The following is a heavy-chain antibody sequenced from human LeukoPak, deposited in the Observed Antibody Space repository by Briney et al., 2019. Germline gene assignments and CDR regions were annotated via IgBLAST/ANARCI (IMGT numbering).Heavy chain of an antibody. J-gene: IGHJ4*02. D-gene: IGHD3-16*01. CDR1: GGSISSSSYY. CDR2: LYYSGST. V-gene: IGHV4-39*01. CDR3: ARLDSIHLITY. Sequence: SETLSLTCTVSGGSISSSSYYWGWLRQPPGKGLEWIGTLYYSGSTYYHPSLKSRVTISVDTSKNEFPLALSSVPAAHTAVYYCARLDSIHLITYWGQGTLVTVSS.